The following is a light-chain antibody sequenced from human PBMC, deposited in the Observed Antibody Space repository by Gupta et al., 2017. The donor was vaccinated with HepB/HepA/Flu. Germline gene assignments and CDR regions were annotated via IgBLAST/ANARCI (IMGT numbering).Light chain of an antibody. V-gene: IGKV1-27*01. J-gene: IGKJ3*01. Sequence: DIQMTQSPSSLSASVGDRVTITCRASQGISNYLAWYQQKPGKVPKLLIYAASTLRSGVPSRFSGSGSGTDFTLTISSLQPEDLATYYCQRYNTARFTFGPGTKVDIK. CDR3: QRYNTARFT. CDR1: QGISNY. CDR2: AAS.